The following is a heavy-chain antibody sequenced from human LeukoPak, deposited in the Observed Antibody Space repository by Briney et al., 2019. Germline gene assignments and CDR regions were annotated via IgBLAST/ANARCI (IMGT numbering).Heavy chain of an antibody. CDR2: IYSGGST. V-gene: IGHV3-66*02. J-gene: IGHJ4*02. CDR1: GFTVSSNY. D-gene: IGHD1-26*01. Sequence: GGSLRLSCADSGFTVSSNYMGWVRQAPGKGLEWVSVIYSGGSTYYADSVKGRFTISRDNSKNTLYLQMNSLRAEDTAVYYCARSAIVPGDDYWGQGTLVTVSS. CDR3: ARSAIVPGDDY.